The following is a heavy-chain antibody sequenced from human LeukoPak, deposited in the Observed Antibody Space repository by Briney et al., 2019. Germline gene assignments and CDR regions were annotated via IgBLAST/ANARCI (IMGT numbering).Heavy chain of an antibody. CDR1: GGSVSSGDYY. CDR3: GRVNPGLRWFGEPKRGWFDP. D-gene: IGHD3-10*01. Sequence: PSETLSLTCTVSGGSVSSGDYYWSWIGQPPGKGLEWIGCIYYSGTTYYNPSLKSRLTISVDTSKNQFSLKLTSVTAADTAVYYCGRVNPGLRWFGEPKRGWFDPWGQGTLVTVSS. V-gene: IGHV4-30-4*01. CDR2: IYYSGTT. J-gene: IGHJ5*02.